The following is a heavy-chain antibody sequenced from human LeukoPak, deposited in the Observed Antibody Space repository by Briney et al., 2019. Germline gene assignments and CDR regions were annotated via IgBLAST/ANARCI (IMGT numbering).Heavy chain of an antibody. J-gene: IGHJ4*02. D-gene: IGHD6-19*01. V-gene: IGHV3-30*04. Sequence: GRSLRLSCAASGFTFSSYAMHWVRQAPGKGLEWVAVISYDGSNKYYAGSVKGRFTISRDNSKNTLYLQMNSLRAEDTAVYYCASPSRGWAFDYWGQGTLVTVSS. CDR2: ISYDGSNK. CDR1: GFTFSSYA. CDR3: ASPSRGWAFDY.